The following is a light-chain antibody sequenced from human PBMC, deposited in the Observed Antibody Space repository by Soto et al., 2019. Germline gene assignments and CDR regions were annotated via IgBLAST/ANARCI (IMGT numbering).Light chain of an antibody. CDR3: QQTNRTPYT. CDR2: AAS. Sequence: DIQVTQSPSSLPVSIGDRITITCRSSQTISVYLNWYQKKPGTPPKLLIYAASNLQGGVPSRFSGRGSGTDFTLTISSLQPEDFATYYCQQTNRTPYTFGQGTKLEI. CDR1: QTISVY. J-gene: IGKJ2*01. V-gene: IGKV1-39*01.